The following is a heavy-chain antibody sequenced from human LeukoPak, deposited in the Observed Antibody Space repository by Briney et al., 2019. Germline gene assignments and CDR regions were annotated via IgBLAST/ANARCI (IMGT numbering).Heavy chain of an antibody. CDR3: ARDTDLASYYYYYMDV. J-gene: IGHJ6*03. Sequence: SQTLSLTCTVSGGSISSGDYYWSWIRQPPGKGLEWIGYIYYSGSTYYNPSLKSRVTISVDTSKNQFSLKLSSVTAADTAVYYCARDTDLASYYYYYMDVWGKGTTVTVSS. V-gene: IGHV4-30-4*08. CDR1: GGSISSGDYY. CDR2: IYYSGST.